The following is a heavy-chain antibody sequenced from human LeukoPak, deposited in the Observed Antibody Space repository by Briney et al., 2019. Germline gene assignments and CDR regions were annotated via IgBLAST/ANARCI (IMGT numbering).Heavy chain of an antibody. V-gene: IGHV4-59*02. CDR2: IYHTGST. J-gene: IGHJ4*02. Sequence: PSETLSLTCTISGGSVSDYYWSWIRQSPGKGLEWIGYIYHTGSTSYSPSLKSRVTISADTSQNQFSLKLSSVTAADTAVYYCARLKLLWFGEFPRRGYFDYWGQGTLVTVSS. CDR3: ARLKLLWFGEFPRRGYFDY. D-gene: IGHD3-10*01. CDR1: GGSVSDYY.